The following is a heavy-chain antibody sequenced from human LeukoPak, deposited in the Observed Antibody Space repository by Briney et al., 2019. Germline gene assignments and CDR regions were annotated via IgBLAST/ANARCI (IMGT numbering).Heavy chain of an antibody. Sequence: GGSLRLSCAASGFSFNTYPMHWVRQAPGKGLEWVAVISNDGNNKYYADSVKGRFTISRDNSNNTLSLQMNGLRVEDTAVYYCASPNYPLGYFDYWGQGTLVTVSS. V-gene: IGHV3-30*04. CDR3: ASPNYPLGYFDY. CDR1: GFSFNTYP. CDR2: ISNDGNNK. J-gene: IGHJ4*02. D-gene: IGHD4/OR15-4a*01.